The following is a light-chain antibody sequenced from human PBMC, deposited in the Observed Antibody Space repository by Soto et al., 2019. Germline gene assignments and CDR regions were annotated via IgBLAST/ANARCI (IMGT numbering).Light chain of an antibody. Sequence: QSVLTQPASVSGSPGQSITISCTGTSSDVGGHNYVSWYQQFPGKAPKVMISEVTNRPSGVSNRFSGSKSGNTASLTISGLQAEDEADYYCSSYTSSNTLVFGGGTKVTVL. CDR1: SSDVGGHNY. CDR2: EVT. J-gene: IGLJ2*01. CDR3: SSYTSSNTLV. V-gene: IGLV2-14*01.